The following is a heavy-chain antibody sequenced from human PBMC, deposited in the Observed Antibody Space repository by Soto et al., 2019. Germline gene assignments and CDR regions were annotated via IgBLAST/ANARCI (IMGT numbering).Heavy chain of an antibody. Sequence: ASVKVSCKASGYTFTSYAMHWVRQAPGQRLEWMGWINADNGNTKYSQKFQGRVTITRDTSASTAYMELGSLRSEDTAVYYCARDGRADNYGDYIDYWGQGTLVTVSS. J-gene: IGHJ4*02. CDR3: ARDGRADNYGDYIDY. D-gene: IGHD4-17*01. CDR1: GYTFTSYA. CDR2: INADNGNT. V-gene: IGHV1-3*01.